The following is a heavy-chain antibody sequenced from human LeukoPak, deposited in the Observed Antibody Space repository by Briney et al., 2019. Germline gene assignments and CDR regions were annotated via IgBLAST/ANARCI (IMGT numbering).Heavy chain of an antibody. CDR3: AKDLGYCSSTSCLGGRFDY. J-gene: IGHJ4*02. D-gene: IGHD2-2*01. CDR1: GFTFSSYG. V-gene: IGHV3-30*02. Sequence: PGGSLRLSCAASGFTFSSYGMHWVRQAPGKGLEWVAFIRYDGSNKYYADSVKGRFTISRDNSKNTLYLQVNSLRAEDTAVYYCAKDLGYCSSTSCLGGRFDYWGQGTLVTVSS. CDR2: IRYDGSNK.